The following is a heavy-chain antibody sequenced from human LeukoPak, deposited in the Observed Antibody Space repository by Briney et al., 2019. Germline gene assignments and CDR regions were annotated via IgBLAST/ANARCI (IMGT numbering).Heavy chain of an antibody. V-gene: IGHV4-39*01. CDR3: TTRDWIWNGEHDY. Sequence: SETLSLTCTVSGGSISRSHYYWSWIRQPPGKGLEWIGSSDDSGRTYYNPSLKGRVTISVDTSKNQFSLKVNSVTAADTAVYYRTTRDWIWNGEHDYWGQGTLVTVSS. CDR2: SDDSGRT. J-gene: IGHJ4*02. D-gene: IGHD1-1*01. CDR1: GGSISRSHYY.